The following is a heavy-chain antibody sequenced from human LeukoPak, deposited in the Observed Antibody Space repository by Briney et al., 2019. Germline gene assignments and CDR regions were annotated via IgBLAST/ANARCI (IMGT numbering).Heavy chain of an antibody. D-gene: IGHD3-9*01. J-gene: IGHJ4*02. Sequence: GASVTVSCKASGGTFSSYAISWVRQAPGQGLEWMGRIIPILGIANYARKFQGRVTITADKSTSTAYMELSSLRSEDTAVYYCARGLPYYDILTGYYRYWGQGTLVTVSS. CDR2: IIPILGIA. CDR3: ARGLPYYDILTGYYRY. V-gene: IGHV1-69*04. CDR1: GGTFSSYA.